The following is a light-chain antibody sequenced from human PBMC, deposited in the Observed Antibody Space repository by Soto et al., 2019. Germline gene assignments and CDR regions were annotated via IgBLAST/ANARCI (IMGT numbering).Light chain of an antibody. J-gene: IGLJ2*01. CDR3: HSYADNYSV. CDR1: TSDV. Sequence: QSALTQPRSVSGSPGQSVTISCTGTTSDVSWYQQHPGKVPRLMIFDVTGRPSGVPDRFSGSKSGNTASLTISGLQAEDEADYYCHSYADNYSVFGGGTKLTVL. CDR2: DVT. V-gene: IGLV2-11*01.